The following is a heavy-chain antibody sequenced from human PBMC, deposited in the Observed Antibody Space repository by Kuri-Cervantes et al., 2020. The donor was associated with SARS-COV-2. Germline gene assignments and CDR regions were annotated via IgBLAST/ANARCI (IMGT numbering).Heavy chain of an antibody. V-gene: IGHV3-72*01. Sequence: GESLKISCAASGFSFSDHYMDWVRQAPGKGLEWVGRIRNEVNSYTTEYAASVKGRFTIPRADSQNSLFLQMNSLKTEDTAVYYCSACGSTDCYNYYYYGLDVWGQGTTVTVSS. D-gene: IGHD2-2*01. J-gene: IGHJ6*02. CDR1: GFSFSDHY. CDR2: IRNEVNSYTT. CDR3: SACGSTDCYNYYYYGLDV.